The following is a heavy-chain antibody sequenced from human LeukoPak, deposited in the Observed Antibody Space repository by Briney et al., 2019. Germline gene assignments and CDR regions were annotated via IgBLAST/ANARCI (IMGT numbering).Heavy chain of an antibody. V-gene: IGHV3-48*02. CDR1: GFTLSNYG. J-gene: IGHJ4*02. CDR2: ISSSGSAK. D-gene: IGHD2-2*03. CDR3: ASGSGH. Sequence: GGSLRLSCAASGFTLSNYGLNWVRQAPGKGLEWVSHISSSGSAKYYADSVKGRFTISRDNAKNSLYLQMNSLRDEDTAVFYCASGSGHWGQGTLVTVSS.